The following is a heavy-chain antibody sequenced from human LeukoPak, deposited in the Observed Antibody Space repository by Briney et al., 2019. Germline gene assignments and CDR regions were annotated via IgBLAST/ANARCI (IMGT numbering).Heavy chain of an antibody. CDR3: ARDSGTTGEVKFDP. D-gene: IGHD3-10*01. V-gene: IGHV3-30-3*01. Sequence: GGSLRLSCAASGFTFSSHAMVWVRQAPGKGLEWVSFISHDGSESFHTESVKGRFTISRDNFKNTVDLQVSGLKEEDTAVYYCARDSGTTGEVKFDPWGQGTLVTVSS. CDR1: GFTFSSHA. CDR2: ISHDGSES. J-gene: IGHJ5*02.